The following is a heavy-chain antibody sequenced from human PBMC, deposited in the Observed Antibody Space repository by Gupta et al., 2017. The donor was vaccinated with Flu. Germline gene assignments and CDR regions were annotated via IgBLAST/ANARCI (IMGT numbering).Heavy chain of an antibody. CDR2: IKQDGSVK. D-gene: IGHD2-21*02. V-gene: IGHV3-7*01. Sequence: SWVRQAPGKGLEWVANIKQDGSVKHYGASVKGRVTISRDNAKNSLYLKMNSLRAEDTAVYYCARDQKGDFEWYRYYYGMDVWGQGTTVSVSS. CDR3: ARDQKGDFEWYRYYYGMDV. J-gene: IGHJ6*02.